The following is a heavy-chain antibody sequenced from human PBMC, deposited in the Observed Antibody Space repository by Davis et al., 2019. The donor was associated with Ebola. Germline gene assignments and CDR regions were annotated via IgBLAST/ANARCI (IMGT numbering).Heavy chain of an antibody. CDR3: ARGPSLWFRDHPRFDP. Sequence: GESLKISCAASGFTFSSYAMHWVRQAPGKGLEWVAVISYDGSNKYYADSVKGRFTISRDNSKNTLYLQMNSLRAEDTAVYYCARGPSLWFRDHPRFDPWGQGTLVTVSS. J-gene: IGHJ5*02. CDR1: GFTFSSYA. V-gene: IGHV3-30-3*01. D-gene: IGHD3-10*01. CDR2: ISYDGSNK.